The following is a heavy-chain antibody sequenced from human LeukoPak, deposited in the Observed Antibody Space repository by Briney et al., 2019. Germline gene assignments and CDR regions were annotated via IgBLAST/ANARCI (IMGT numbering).Heavy chain of an antibody. Sequence: SQTLSLTCTVSGGSISSGGYYWSWIRQPPGKGLEWIGEINHSGSTNYNPSLKSRVTISVDTSKNQFSLKLSSVTAADTAVYYCARVPYYYDSSGYWSAFDIWGQGTMVTVSS. CDR1: GGSISSGGYY. CDR2: INHSGST. CDR3: ARVPYYYDSSGYWSAFDI. V-gene: IGHV4-30-2*01. J-gene: IGHJ3*02. D-gene: IGHD3-22*01.